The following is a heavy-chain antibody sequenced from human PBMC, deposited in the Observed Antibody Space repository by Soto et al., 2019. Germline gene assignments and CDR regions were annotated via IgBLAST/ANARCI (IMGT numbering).Heavy chain of an antibody. CDR2: IYWDDDK. Sequence: QITLKESGPPLVKPTQTLTLTCTFSGFSLSTSGVGVGWIRQPPGKALEWLALIYWDDDKRYSPSLKSRLTITKDTSKNQVVLTMTNMDPVDTATYYCAHSLKLRFLEYAFDIWGQGTMVTVSS. V-gene: IGHV2-5*02. J-gene: IGHJ3*02. D-gene: IGHD3-3*01. CDR3: AHSLKLRFLEYAFDI. CDR1: GFSLSTSGVG.